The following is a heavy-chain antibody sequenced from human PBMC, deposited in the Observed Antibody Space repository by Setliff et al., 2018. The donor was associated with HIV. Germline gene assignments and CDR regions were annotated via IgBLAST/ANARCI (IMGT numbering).Heavy chain of an antibody. CDR2: IHTSGNT. J-gene: IGHJ4*02. CDR3: AREGGTDRYFDY. V-gene: IGHV4-4*07. D-gene: IGHD3-16*01. Sequence: PSETLSLTCTVSGGSISSSYWSWIRQPAGKGLEWIGRIHTSGNTNYSPSLKRRVNMSVDTSKNHFSLNLRSVTAADTAVYYCAREGGTDRYFDYWGQGTPVTVSS. CDR1: GGSISSSY.